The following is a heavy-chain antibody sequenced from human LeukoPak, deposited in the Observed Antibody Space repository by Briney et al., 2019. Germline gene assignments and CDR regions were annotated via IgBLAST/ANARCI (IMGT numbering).Heavy chain of an antibody. D-gene: IGHD3-3*01. CDR1: GYTFTGYY. CDR2: INPNSGGT. Sequence: ASVTVSCKASGYTFTGYYMHWVRQAPGQGLEWMGWINPNSGGTNYAQKFQGRVTMTRDTSISTAYMELSRLRSDDTAVYYCAAGIFGVVNPSIKNWFDPWGQGTLVTVSS. J-gene: IGHJ5*02. V-gene: IGHV1-2*02. CDR3: AAGIFGVVNPSIKNWFDP.